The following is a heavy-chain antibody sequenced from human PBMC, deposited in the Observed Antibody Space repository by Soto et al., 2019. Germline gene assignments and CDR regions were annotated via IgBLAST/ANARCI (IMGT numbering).Heavy chain of an antibody. CDR3: ARCDVITNNWFDP. Sequence: QVQLQESGPGLVKPSQTLSLTCTVSGGSISSGGYXWSWIXQHPGKGLEWIGYIYYSGSTYYNPSLKSRXTISVDTSKNQFSLKLSSVTAADTAVYYCARCDVITNNWFDPWGQGTLVTVSS. J-gene: IGHJ5*02. CDR1: GGSISSGGYX. D-gene: IGHD3-22*01. V-gene: IGHV4-31*03. CDR2: IYYSGST.